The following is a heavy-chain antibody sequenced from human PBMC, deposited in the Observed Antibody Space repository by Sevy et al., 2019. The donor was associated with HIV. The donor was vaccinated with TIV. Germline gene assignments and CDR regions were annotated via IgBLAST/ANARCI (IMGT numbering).Heavy chain of an antibody. CDR2: FDPEDGET. V-gene: IGHV1-24*01. Sequence: ASAKVSCKVSGYTLTELSMHWVRRAPGKGLEWMGGFDPEDGETIYAQKFQGRVTMTEDTSTDTAYMELSSLRSEDTAVYYCATVLRVVAATQHGLTNYYGMDVWGQGTTVTVSS. CDR1: GYTLTELS. CDR3: ATVLRVVAATQHGLTNYYGMDV. J-gene: IGHJ6*02. D-gene: IGHD2-15*01.